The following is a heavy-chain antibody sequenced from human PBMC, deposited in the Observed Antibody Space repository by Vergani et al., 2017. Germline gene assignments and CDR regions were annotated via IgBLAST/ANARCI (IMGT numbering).Heavy chain of an antibody. D-gene: IGHD2-2*01. V-gene: IGHV3-7*03. CDR2: IKQDGSEK. J-gene: IGHJ6*03. CDR3: AREPLIVVVPAAMNPYYYYYMDV. CDR1: GFTFSSYW. Sequence: EVQLVESGGGLVQPGGSLRLSCAASGFTFSSYWMSWVRQAPGKGLEWVANIKQDGSEKYYVDSVKGRFTIARDNAKNSLYLQMNSLRAEDTAVYYCAREPLIVVVPAAMNPYYYYYMDVWGKGTTVTVSS.